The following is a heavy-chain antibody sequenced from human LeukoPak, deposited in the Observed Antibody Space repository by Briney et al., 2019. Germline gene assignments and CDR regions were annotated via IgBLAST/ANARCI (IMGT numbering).Heavy chain of an antibody. V-gene: IGHV3-74*01. CDR3: VSFYETY. J-gene: IGHJ4*02. D-gene: IGHD2/OR15-2a*01. CDR2: INSDGSWT. Sequence: GGSLRLSCAASGNYWMHWVRQAPGKGLVWVSHINSDGSWTSYADSVKGRFTISKDNAKNTVYLQMNSLKAEDTAVYYCVSFYETYWGRGTLVTVSS. CDR1: GNYW.